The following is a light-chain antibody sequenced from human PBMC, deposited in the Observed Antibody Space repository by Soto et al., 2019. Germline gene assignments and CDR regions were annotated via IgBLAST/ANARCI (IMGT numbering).Light chain of an antibody. CDR3: QQRSNWLT. CDR2: GAS. J-gene: IGKJ4*01. Sequence: EIVMRQSPATLSVSPGERATLSFRASQSVSSNLAWYQQKPGQAPRLLIYGASTRATGIPARFSGSGSGTEFTLTISSLQSEDFAVYYCQQRSNWLTFGGGTKVDIK. V-gene: IGKV3-15*01. CDR1: QSVSSN.